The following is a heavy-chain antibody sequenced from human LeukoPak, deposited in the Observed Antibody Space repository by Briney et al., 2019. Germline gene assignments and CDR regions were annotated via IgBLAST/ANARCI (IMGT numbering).Heavy chain of an antibody. J-gene: IGHJ6*02. CDR1: VYTLTEQS. V-gene: IGHV1-24*01. CDR2: FDPEDGET. Sequence: AAVTVSCKVSVYTLTEQSMHRLRQAPAKGIGGIGGFDPEDGETIYEQKFQGRVTMTEDTSTDTDYMELSSLRSEDTAVYYCATGSGYDPASGMDVWGQGTTVTVSS. D-gene: IGHD5-12*01. CDR3: ATGSGYDPASGMDV.